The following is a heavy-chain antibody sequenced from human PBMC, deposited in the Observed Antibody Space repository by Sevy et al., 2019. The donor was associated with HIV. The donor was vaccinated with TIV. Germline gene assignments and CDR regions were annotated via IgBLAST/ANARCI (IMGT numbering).Heavy chain of an antibody. CDR1: GFGVSRSA. CDR2: IYSGGTT. D-gene: IGHD1-26*01. Sequence: GGSLRLSCAASGFGVSRSAMNWVRQAPGKGLEWVSAIYSGGTTYYADSVKGRFTIPRDNSKNTLYLQMNSLSPEDTAVYYCARRLGAVDDAFDIWGQGTMVTVSS. J-gene: IGHJ3*02. CDR3: ARRLGAVDDAFDI. V-gene: IGHV3-53*01.